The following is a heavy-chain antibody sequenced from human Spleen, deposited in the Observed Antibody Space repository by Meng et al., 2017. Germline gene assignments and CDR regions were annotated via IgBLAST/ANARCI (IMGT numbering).Heavy chain of an antibody. D-gene: IGHD5-24*01. V-gene: IGHV4-31*03. CDR1: GGSVSSGAYY. CDR3: ARALVEMPTILYAFHI. Sequence: SETLSLTCTVSGGSVSSGAYYWSWIRQRPGKGLDWIGYIHYSGSTYYNPSLKSRVAISLDSSKNHFSLKLTSVTAADTAVYYCARALVEMPTILYAFHICGPARLVTVSS. CDR2: IHYSGST. J-gene: IGHJ3*02.